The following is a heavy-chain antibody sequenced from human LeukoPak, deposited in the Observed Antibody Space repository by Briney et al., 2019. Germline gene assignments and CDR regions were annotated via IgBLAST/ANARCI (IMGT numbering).Heavy chain of an antibody. CDR1: GGSISSYY. D-gene: IGHD3-10*01. Sequence: SETLSLTCTVSGGSISSYYWSWIRQPAGKGLEWIGRIYTSGSTNYNPSLKSRVTMSVDTSKNQFSLKPSSVTAADTAVYYCARLVNYYGSGSYQYYLDYWGQGTLVTVSS. V-gene: IGHV4-4*07. CDR3: ARLVNYYGSGSYQYYLDY. CDR2: IYTSGST. J-gene: IGHJ4*02.